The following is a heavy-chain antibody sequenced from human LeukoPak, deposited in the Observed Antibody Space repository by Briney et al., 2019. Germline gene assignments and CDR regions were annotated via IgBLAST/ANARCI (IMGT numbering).Heavy chain of an antibody. V-gene: IGHV4-39*01. D-gene: IGHD1-26*01. CDR1: GDSTSSDRYY. Sequence: SETLSLTCTVSGDSTSSDRYYGGWVRQPPGKGLEWIGNIYYSGSTYYNPSLKSRVTMSVDTSKNQFFLKLNSVTAADTAVYYCARQVGGALYYFDYWGQGTLVTVSS. CDR3: ARQVGGALYYFDY. CDR2: IYYSGST. J-gene: IGHJ4*02.